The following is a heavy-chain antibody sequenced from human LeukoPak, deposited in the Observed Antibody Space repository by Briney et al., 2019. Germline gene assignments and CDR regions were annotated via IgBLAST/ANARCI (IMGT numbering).Heavy chain of an antibody. J-gene: IGHJ6*03. CDR1: GFNFSSYR. CDR2: ISSSSSYI. Sequence: GGSLRLSCAASGFNFSSYRMNWVRQAPGKGLEWVSSISSSSSYIYYADSLKGRITISRDNAENSLYLQMNSLRVEDTAVYYCAREHYFYHMDGWGEGTTVTVSS. CDR3: AREHYFYHMDG. V-gene: IGHV3-21*01.